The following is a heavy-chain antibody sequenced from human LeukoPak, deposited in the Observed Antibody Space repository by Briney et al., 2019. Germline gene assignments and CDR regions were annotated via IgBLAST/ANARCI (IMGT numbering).Heavy chain of an antibody. CDR1: GFTFCSYE. J-gene: IGHJ4*02. V-gene: IGHV3-48*03. Sequence: GGSLRLSCAASGFTFCSYEMNWVRQAPGKGLEWVSYISSSGSTIYYAGSVKGRFTISRDNAKNSLYLQMNSLRAEDTAVYYCARDLVVVVAASHYFDYWGQGTLVTVSS. D-gene: IGHD2-15*01. CDR2: ISSSGSTI. CDR3: ARDLVVVVAASHYFDY.